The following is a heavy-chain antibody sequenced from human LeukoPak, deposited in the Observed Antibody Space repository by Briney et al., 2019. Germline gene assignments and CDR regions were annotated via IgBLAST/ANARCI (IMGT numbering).Heavy chain of an antibody. V-gene: IGHV3-30*04. CDR2: ISNDGSNK. CDR1: GFTFSSHV. J-gene: IGHJ4*02. D-gene: IGHD4-17*01. Sequence: GRSLRLSCAASGFTFSSHVMHWVRQAPGKGLEWVAVISNDGSNKYYADSVKGRFTISRDTPKNTLYLQMNSLRAEDTAVYYCARDSFPTVLLYYFDYWGQGTLVTVSS. CDR3: ARDSFPTVLLYYFDY.